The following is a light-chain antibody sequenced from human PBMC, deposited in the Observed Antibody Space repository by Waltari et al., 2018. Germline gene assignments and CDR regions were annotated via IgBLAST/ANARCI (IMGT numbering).Light chain of an antibody. CDR1: STDLGSYHF. Sequence: ALNQHAHVSGSHGQSITFSCIGTSTDLGSYHFVSWFQQHPGRAHKLMLYDVSERPLGVSNRFSGSKSGNTASLTISGLQAEDEADYYCFSYAGSNSFAFGGGTRVTVL. J-gene: IGLJ2*01. CDR2: DVS. V-gene: IGLV2-23*02. CDR3: FSYAGSNSFA.